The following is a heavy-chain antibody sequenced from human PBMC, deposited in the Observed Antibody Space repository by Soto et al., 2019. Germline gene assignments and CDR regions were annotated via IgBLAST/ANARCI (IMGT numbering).Heavy chain of an antibody. CDR1: GFTFSSYA. D-gene: IGHD3-10*01. Sequence: GGSLRLSCAASGFTFSSYAMSWVRQAPGKGLEWVSAISGSGGSTYYADSVKGRFTISRDNSKNTLYLQMNSLRAEDTAVYYCAKRLQPMVRGVSPLDYWGQGTLVTVSS. J-gene: IGHJ4*02. CDR2: ISGSGGST. V-gene: IGHV3-23*01. CDR3: AKRLQPMVRGVSPLDY.